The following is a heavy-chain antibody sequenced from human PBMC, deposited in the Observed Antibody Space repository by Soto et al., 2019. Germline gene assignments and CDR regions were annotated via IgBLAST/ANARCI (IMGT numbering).Heavy chain of an antibody. J-gene: IGHJ5*02. Sequence: TSETLSLTCTVSGGSISSYYWSWIRQPPGKGLEWIGYIYYSGSTNYNPSLKSRVTISVDTSKNQFSLKLSSVTAADTAVYYCARLYYDFWSGYSNDLSARFDPWGQGTLVTVSS. CDR1: GGSISSYY. D-gene: IGHD3-3*01. V-gene: IGHV4-59*08. CDR3: ARLYYDFWSGYSNDLSARFDP. CDR2: IYYSGST.